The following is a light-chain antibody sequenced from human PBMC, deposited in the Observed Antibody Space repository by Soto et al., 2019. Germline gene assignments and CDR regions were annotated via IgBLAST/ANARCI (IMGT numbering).Light chain of an antibody. Sequence: EIVLTQSPGTLSLSPGERATVSCRASQSVDTYLAWYQLKPGQAPRLLIYGTSSRATGTPGRFSGSGFGTDFTLSISNVEPEDFAVYYCQQYATSPTTFGQGTRLEIK. CDR1: QSVDTY. CDR3: QQYATSPTT. V-gene: IGKV3-20*01. CDR2: GTS. J-gene: IGKJ5*01.